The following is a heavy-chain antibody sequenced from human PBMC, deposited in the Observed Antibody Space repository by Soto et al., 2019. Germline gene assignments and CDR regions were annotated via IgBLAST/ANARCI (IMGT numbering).Heavy chain of an antibody. Sequence: QVQLQESGPGLVKPLQTLSLTCTVSGGSIGSGDYYWGWIRQPPGKGLEWIGYIYYSGSPYYNPSLKSRLTISVDLSKDQFSLKLSSVTAADTAVYYCARVARDYIDAFDIWGQGTMVTVSS. J-gene: IGHJ3*02. CDR2: IYYSGSP. V-gene: IGHV4-30-4*01. CDR3: ARVARDYIDAFDI. D-gene: IGHD3-10*01. CDR1: GGSIGSGDYY.